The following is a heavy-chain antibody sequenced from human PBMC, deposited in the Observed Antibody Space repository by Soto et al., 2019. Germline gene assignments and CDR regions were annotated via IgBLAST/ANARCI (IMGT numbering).Heavy chain of an antibody. CDR2: ISAYNGNT. Sequence: QVQLVQSGAEVKKPGASVKVSCKASGYTFTSYGISWVRQAPGQGLEWMGWISAYNGNTNYAQKLQGRVTMTTDTSTSTAYMELRSLRSDDTAVYYCARLTYYYGSGSYYHLDYWGQGTPVTVSS. V-gene: IGHV1-18*01. CDR1: GYTFTSYG. J-gene: IGHJ4*02. D-gene: IGHD3-10*01. CDR3: ARLTYYYGSGSYYHLDY.